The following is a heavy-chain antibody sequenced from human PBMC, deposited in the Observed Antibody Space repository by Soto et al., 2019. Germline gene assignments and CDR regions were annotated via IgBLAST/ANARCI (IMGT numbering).Heavy chain of an antibody. J-gene: IGHJ6*02. CDR1: GDSVSSNSAA. D-gene: IGHD6-6*01. V-gene: IGHV6-1*01. CDR2: TYYRSKWYN. Sequence: PSQTLSLTCAISGDSVSSNSAAWNWIRQSPSRGLEWLGRTYYRSKWYNDYAVSVKSRITINPDTSKNQFSLQLNSATPEDTAVYYCARARAARPYYYYYYGMDVWGQGTTVTVSS. CDR3: ARARAARPYYYYYYGMDV.